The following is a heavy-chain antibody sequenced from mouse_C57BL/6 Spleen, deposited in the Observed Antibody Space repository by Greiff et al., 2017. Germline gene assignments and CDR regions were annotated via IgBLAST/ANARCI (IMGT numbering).Heavy chain of an antibody. CDR1: GYTFTDYN. V-gene: IGHV1-18*01. D-gene: IGHD1-1*01. Sequence: EVQLQQSGPELVKPGASVKIPCKASGYTFTDYNMDWVKQSHGKSLEWIGDINPNNGGTIYNQKFKGKATLTVDKSSSTADMDLRSLTSDDTAVYYCARGRDYGGYFDVWGTGTTVTVSS. J-gene: IGHJ1*03. CDR3: ARGRDYGGYFDV. CDR2: INPNNGGT.